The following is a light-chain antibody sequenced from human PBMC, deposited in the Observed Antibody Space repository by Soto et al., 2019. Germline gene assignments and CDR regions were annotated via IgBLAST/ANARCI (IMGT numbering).Light chain of an antibody. CDR3: QSYDSSLSGFYV. V-gene: IGLV1-40*01. Sequence: QSVLTQPPSVSGAPGQRVTIPCTGSSSNIGAGYDVHWYQQLPGTAPKLLICGNSNRPSGVPDRFSGSKSGTSASLAITGLQAEDEADYYCQSYDSSLSGFYVFGTGTKVTVL. CDR2: GNS. CDR1: SSNIGAGYD. J-gene: IGLJ1*01.